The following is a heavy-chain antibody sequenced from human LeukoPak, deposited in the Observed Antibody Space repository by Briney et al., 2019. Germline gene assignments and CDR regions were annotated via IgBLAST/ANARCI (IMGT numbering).Heavy chain of an antibody. CDR2: IYYSGST. J-gene: IGHJ3*01. D-gene: IGHD3-22*01. V-gene: IGHV4-30-4*08. CDR3: ATHSSGYDSGNDAFDV. Sequence: SQTLSLTCTVSGGSISSGDYYWSWIRQPPGKGLEWIGYIYYSGSTYYNPSLKSRVTISVDTSKNRFSLKLSSVTAADTAVYYCATHSSGYDSGNDAFDVWGQGTMVTVSS. CDR1: GGSISSGDYY.